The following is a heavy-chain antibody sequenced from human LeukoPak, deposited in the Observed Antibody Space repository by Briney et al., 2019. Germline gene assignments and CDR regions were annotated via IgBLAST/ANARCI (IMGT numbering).Heavy chain of an antibody. D-gene: IGHD3-10*01. CDR1: GFTLSSYW. CDR2: IKQDGSEK. CDR3: AKASSRRFRGDFDY. J-gene: IGHJ4*02. Sequence: AGGSLRLSCAASGFTLSSYWMSWVRQAPGKGLEWVANIKQDGSEKYYVDSVKGRFTISRDNAKNSLYLQMNSLRAEDTAVYYCAKASSRRFRGDFDYWGQGTLVTVSS. V-gene: IGHV3-7*01.